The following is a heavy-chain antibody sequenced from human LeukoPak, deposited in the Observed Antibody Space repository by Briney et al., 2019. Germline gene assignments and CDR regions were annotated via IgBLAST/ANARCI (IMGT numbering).Heavy chain of an antibody. CDR1: GGSFSGYY. D-gene: IGHD5-18*01. V-gene: IGHV4-34*01. Sequence: SETLSLTCAVYGGSFSGYYWSWIRQPPGKGLEWIGEINHSGSTNYNPSLKSRVTISVDTSKNQFSLKLSSVTAADTAVYYCARASEPGQLWQNLYYYYGMDVWGQGTTVTVSS. J-gene: IGHJ6*02. CDR2: INHSGST. CDR3: ARASEPGQLWQNLYYYYGMDV.